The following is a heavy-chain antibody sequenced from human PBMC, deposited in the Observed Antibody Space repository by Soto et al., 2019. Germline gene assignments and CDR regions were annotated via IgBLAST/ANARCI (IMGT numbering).Heavy chain of an antibody. CDR2: IGTAGDT. V-gene: IGHV3-13*01. CDR1: GFTSSGFD. J-gene: IGHJ4*02. D-gene: IGHD6-13*01. CDR3: AKSQEIGTHFFDS. Sequence: TGGSLSLSCEASGFTSSGFDMHWVRQPTGKGLEWVSSIGTAGDTYYAVSVKGRFTISRDNAKNSLSLQMNSLRAGDMAVYFCAKSQEIGTHFFDSWGQGTQGTVS.